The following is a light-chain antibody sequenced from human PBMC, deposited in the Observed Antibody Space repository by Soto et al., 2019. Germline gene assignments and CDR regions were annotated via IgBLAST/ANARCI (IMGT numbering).Light chain of an antibody. CDR1: QSVSNY. CDR3: QQSYSTPPIT. Sequence: DIPMTQSPSSLSASVGDSVTIACRASQSVSNYLNWYQQRPGKAPKLLIYAASSLQGGVPSRFSGSGSGTDFTLTISSLQLEDFATYYCQQSYSTPPITFGQGTRLDIQ. V-gene: IGKV1-39*01. J-gene: IGKJ5*01. CDR2: AAS.